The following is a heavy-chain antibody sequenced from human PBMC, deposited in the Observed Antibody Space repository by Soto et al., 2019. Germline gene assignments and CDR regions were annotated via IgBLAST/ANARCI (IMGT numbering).Heavy chain of an antibody. CDR3: VSAELLWFGELSPGDY. D-gene: IGHD3-10*01. V-gene: IGHV3-23*01. CDR1: GFTFSSYA. CDR2: ISGSGGST. J-gene: IGHJ4*02. Sequence: GSLGLSCAASGFTFSSYAMSGVRQAPGKGLEWVSAISGSGGSTYYADSVKGRFTISRDNSKNTLYLQMNSLRAEDTAVYYCVSAELLWFGELSPGDYWGRGTLVTVSS.